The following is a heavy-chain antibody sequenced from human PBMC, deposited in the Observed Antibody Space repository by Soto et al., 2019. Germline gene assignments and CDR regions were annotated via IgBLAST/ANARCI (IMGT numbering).Heavy chain of an antibody. V-gene: IGHV3-30-3*01. CDR3: ARVWTKTASPPEDAFDI. D-gene: IGHD2-21*02. CDR2: ISYDGSNK. CDR1: GFTFSSYA. J-gene: IGHJ3*02. Sequence: PGGSLRLSCAASGFTFSSYAMHWVRQAPGKGLEWVAVISYDGSNKYYADSVKGRFTISRDNSKNTLYLQMNSLRAEDTAVYYCARVWTKTASPPEDAFDIWGQGTMVTVS.